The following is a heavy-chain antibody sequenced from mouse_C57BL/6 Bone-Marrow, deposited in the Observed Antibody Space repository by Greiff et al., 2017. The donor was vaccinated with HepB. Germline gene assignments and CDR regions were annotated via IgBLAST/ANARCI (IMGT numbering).Heavy chain of an antibody. CDR1: GFSLTSYG. CDR2: IWSGGST. D-gene: IGHD1-1*01. J-gene: IGHJ2*01. CDR3: ARNNYGSSLYYFDY. V-gene: IGHV2-2*01. Sequence: VMLVESGPGLVQPSQSLSITCTVSGFSLTSYGVHWVRQSPGKGLEWLGVIWSGGSTDYNAAFISRLSISKDNSKSQVFFKMNSLQADDTAIYYCARNNYGSSLYYFDYWGQGTTLTVSS.